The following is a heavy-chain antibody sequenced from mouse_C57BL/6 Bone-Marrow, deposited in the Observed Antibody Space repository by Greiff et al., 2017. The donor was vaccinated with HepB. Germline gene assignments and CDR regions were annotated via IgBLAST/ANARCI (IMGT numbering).Heavy chain of an antibody. V-gene: IGHV1-52*01. CDR1: GYTFTSYW. CDR2: IDPSDSET. Sequence: VQLQQPGAELVRPGSSVKLSCKASGYTFTSYWMHWVKQRPIQGLEWIGNIDPSDSETHYNQKFKDKATLTVDKSSSTAYMQLSSLTSEDSAVYYRARTITTGGAWDFDYWGQGTTLTVSS. CDR3: ARTITTGGAWDFDY. D-gene: IGHD1-1*01. J-gene: IGHJ2*01.